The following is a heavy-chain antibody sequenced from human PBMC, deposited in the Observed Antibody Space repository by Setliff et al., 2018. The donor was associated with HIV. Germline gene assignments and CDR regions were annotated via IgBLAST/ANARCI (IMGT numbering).Heavy chain of an antibody. Sequence: PSETLSLTCSVSGGSINTSSYYWAWVRQPPGNELEWIGSIYHDGTTHYRSSLRSRAAISIDTSKSQISLKVGSVTAADTAVYFCAGHPVTSGWLSLNWFDPWGQGILVTV. V-gene: IGHV4-39*07. D-gene: IGHD6-19*01. CDR3: AGHPVTSGWLSLNWFDP. CDR2: IYHDGTT. J-gene: IGHJ5*01. CDR1: GGSINTSSYY.